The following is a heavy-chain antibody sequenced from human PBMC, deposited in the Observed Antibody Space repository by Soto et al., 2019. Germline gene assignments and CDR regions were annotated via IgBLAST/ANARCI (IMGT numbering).Heavy chain of an antibody. CDR2: FDPEDGET. CDR1: GYTLTELS. V-gene: IGHV1-24*01. J-gene: IGHJ5*02. Sequence: ASVQVSCKVSGYTLTELSMHWVRQAPGKGLEWMGGFDPEDGETIYAQKFQGRVTMTEDTSTDTAYMELSSLRSEDTAVYYCASSPSLRINWFDPWGQGTLVTGS. CDR3: ASSPSLRINWFDP. D-gene: IGHD4-17*01.